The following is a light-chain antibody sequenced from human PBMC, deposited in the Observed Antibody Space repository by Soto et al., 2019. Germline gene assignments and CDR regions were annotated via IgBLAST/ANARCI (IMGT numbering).Light chain of an antibody. J-gene: IGKJ1*01. CDR1: QGIRND. CDR2: KAS. V-gene: IGKV1-5*03. Sequence: ILMTQSPSSLSASVGDRVTITCRASQGIRNDLAWYQQKPGKDPKLLIYKASTLKSGVPSRFSGSGSGTEFTLTISSLQPDDFATYYCQHYNSYSEAFGQGTKVDIK. CDR3: QHYNSYSEA.